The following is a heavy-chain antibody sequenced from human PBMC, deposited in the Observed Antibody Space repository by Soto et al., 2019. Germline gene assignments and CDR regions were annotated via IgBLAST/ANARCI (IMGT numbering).Heavy chain of an antibody. CDR3: AREARFLEWLPDAFDI. CDR2: IIPILGIA. Sequence: GASVKVSCKASGGTFISYTISLVRQAPGQGLEWMGRIIPILGIANYAQKFQGRVTITADKSTSTAYMELSSLRSEDTAVYYCAREARFLEWLPDAFDIWGQGTMVTVSS. CDR1: GGTFISYT. J-gene: IGHJ3*02. V-gene: IGHV1-69*04. D-gene: IGHD3-3*01.